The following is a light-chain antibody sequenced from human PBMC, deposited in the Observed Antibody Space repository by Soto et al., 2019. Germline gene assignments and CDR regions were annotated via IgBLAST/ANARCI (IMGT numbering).Light chain of an antibody. V-gene: IGKV3-20*01. CDR2: GAS. Sequence: EIVLTQSPGTLSLSPGERATLSCGASQSVTSNYLAWYQQKPGQAPRLLIFGASIRVKGIPDRFIGSGSGTDFTLTISRLEPEDFAVYYCQHYGSSPFSFGQGTRLEIK. CDR1: QSVTSNY. CDR3: QHYGSSPFS. J-gene: IGKJ5*01.